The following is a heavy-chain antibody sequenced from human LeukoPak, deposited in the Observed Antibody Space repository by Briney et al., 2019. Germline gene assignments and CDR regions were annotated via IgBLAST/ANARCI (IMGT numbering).Heavy chain of an antibody. V-gene: IGHV4-59*08. CDR1: RASLRSYY. D-gene: IGHD6-13*01. Sequence: SQTLSLTCTVSRASLRSYYWSWMRQPPGTGVEWIGDISNSGSTDYNPSLKSRVTISVDTSKNQFSLKLSSVTAADTAVYYCARHAPEQQLDQYYYYYYYMDVWGKGTTVTISS. J-gene: IGHJ6*03. CDR3: ARHAPEQQLDQYYYYYYYMDV. CDR2: ISNSGST.